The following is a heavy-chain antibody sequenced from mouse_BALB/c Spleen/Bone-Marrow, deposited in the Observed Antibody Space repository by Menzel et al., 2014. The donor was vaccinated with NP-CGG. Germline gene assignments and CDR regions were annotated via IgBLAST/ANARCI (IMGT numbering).Heavy chain of an antibody. CDR3: TRSGDEDYFDY. CDR2: IYPGSGST. Sequence: LQQSGSELVRPGASVKLSCKASDYTFTSYWMHWVKQRHGQGLEWIGNIYPGSGSTNYDEKFKSKGTLTVDTSSSTAYMHLSSLTSEDSAVYYCTRSGDEDYFDYWGQGTTLTVSS. J-gene: IGHJ2*01. D-gene: IGHD3-1*01. V-gene: IGHV1S22*01. CDR1: DYTFTSYW.